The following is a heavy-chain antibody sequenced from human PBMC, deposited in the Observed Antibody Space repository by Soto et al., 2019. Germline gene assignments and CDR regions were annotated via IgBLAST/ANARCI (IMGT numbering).Heavy chain of an antibody. J-gene: IGHJ2*01. CDR2: IYYSGST. Sequence: QVQLQESGPGLVKPSETLSLTCTVSGGSISSYYWSWIRQPPGKGLEWIGYIYYSGSTNYNPSLKSRVTRSVDTSKNQVSLKLSSVTAADTAVYYCARDLGILSYSSSRYWYFDLWGRGTLVTVSS. V-gene: IGHV4-59*01. CDR1: GGSISSYY. D-gene: IGHD6-6*01. CDR3: ARDLGILSYSSSRYWYFDL.